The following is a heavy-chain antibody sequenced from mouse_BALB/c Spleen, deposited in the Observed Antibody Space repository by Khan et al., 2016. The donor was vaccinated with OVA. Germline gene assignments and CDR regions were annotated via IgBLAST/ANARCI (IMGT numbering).Heavy chain of an antibody. J-gene: IGHJ3*01. D-gene: IGHD2-4*01. CDR2: IWSGGST. V-gene: IGHV2-2*02. Sequence: QVQLKESGPGLVQPSQSLSITCTVSGFSLTTYGVHWVRQSPGKGLEWLGVIWSGGSTDYNAPFISRLSISKDSSKSQVFFKTNSLQVNDTAIYYCARNYDYDEGLAYWGQGTLVTVSA. CDR1: GFSLTTYG. CDR3: ARNYDYDEGLAY.